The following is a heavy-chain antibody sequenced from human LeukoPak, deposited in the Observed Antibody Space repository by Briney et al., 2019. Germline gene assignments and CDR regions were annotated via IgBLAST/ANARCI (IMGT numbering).Heavy chain of an antibody. J-gene: IGHJ4*02. CDR2: ISSSSSYT. CDR1: GFTFSDYY. D-gene: IGHD6-19*01. CDR3: ARDRRYSSGWVDY. V-gene: IGHV3-11*06. Sequence: GGSLRLSCAASGFTFSDYYMSWIRQAPGKGLEWVSYISSSSSYTNYADSVKGRFTISRDNAKNSLYLQMNSLRAEDTAVYYCARDRRYSSGWVDYWGRGTLVTVSS.